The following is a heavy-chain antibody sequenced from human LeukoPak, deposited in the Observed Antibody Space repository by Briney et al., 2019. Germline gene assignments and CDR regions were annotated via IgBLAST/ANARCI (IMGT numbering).Heavy chain of an antibody. J-gene: IGHJ4*02. CDR1: GFTFDDYA. V-gene: IGHV3-9*01. CDR2: ISWNSGSI. D-gene: IGHD3-10*01. CDR3: AKDKGSGSYVGY. Sequence: GGSLRLSCAASGFTFDDYAMHWVLQAPGKGLEWVSGISWNSGSIGYADSVKGRFTISRDNAKNSLYLQMNSLRAEDTALYYCAKDKGSGSYVGYWGQGTLVTVSS.